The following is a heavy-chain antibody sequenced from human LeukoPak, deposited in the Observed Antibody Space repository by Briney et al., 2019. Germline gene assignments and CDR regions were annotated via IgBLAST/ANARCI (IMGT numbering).Heavy chain of an antibody. V-gene: IGHV1-69*05. Sequence: SVKVSCKASGGTFSSYAISWVRQAPGQGHEWMGRIIPIFGTASYAQKFQGRVTITTDESTSTAYMELSSLRSEDTAVYYCARGGYYDSSGYSSFDYWGQGTLVTVSS. J-gene: IGHJ4*02. D-gene: IGHD3-22*01. CDR1: GGTFSSYA. CDR3: ARGGYYDSSGYSSFDY. CDR2: IIPIFGTA.